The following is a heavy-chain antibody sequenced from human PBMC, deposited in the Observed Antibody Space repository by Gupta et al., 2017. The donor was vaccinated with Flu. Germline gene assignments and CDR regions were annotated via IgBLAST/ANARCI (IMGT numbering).Heavy chain of an antibody. Sequence: VQLVESGGGLAQPGGSLRLSCVVSGFTFTRSEMNWVRQAPGKGLEWISFISSNGYTIYYADSVKGRVTISRDNAKLYLQMNSLRPDDTAVYYCATRDCSGTSCFGGRYYYYRMNVWGQGTTVTVSS. CDR2: ISSNGYTI. CDR3: ATRDCSGTSCFGGRYYYYRMNV. D-gene: IGHD2-2*01. CDR1: GFTFTRSE. V-gene: IGHV3-48*03. J-gene: IGHJ6*02.